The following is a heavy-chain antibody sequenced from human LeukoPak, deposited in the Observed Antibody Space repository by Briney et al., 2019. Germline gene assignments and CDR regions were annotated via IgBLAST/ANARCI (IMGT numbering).Heavy chain of an antibody. CDR3: ARVAGDNSLDY. Sequence: SETLSLTCTVSGGSISDSYWSWIRQPPGKGLEWIGYIHYSGSTNYNPSLKSRGTISVDTSKSQLPLKLSSVTVADTAVYYCARVAGDNSLDYWGQGTLVTVSS. CDR1: GGSISDSY. CDR2: IHYSGST. V-gene: IGHV4-59*01. J-gene: IGHJ4*02. D-gene: IGHD3-16*01.